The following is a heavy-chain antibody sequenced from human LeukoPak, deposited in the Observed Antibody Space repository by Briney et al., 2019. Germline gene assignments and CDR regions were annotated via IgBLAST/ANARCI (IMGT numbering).Heavy chain of an antibody. CDR1: GFTFISYA. J-gene: IGHJ4*02. Sequence: PGGSLRLSCAASGFTFISYAMSWVRQAPGKGLEWVSAISGSGGSTYYADSVKGRFTISRDNPKNTLYLQMNSLRAEDTAVYYCATGFSSWYKGVDYWGQGTLVTVSS. CDR3: ATGFSSWYKGVDY. V-gene: IGHV3-23*01. CDR2: ISGSGGST. D-gene: IGHD6-13*01.